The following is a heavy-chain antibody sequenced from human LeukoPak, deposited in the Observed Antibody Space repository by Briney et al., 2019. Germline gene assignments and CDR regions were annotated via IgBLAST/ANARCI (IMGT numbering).Heavy chain of an antibody. Sequence: GGSLRLSCAASGFTFTSYAMSWVRQAPGKGLEWVSGISGTGSSTYYADSVKGRFTISRDNSKNTLYLQMSTLRAEDTAVYYCARFWQQLSYYFDYWGQGTLVTVSS. CDR3: ARFWQQLSYYFDY. D-gene: IGHD6-13*01. CDR2: ISGTGSST. V-gene: IGHV3-23*01. CDR1: GFTFTSYA. J-gene: IGHJ4*02.